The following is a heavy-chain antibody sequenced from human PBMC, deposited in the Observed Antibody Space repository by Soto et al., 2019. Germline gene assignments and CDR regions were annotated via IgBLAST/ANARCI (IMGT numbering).Heavy chain of an antibody. V-gene: IGHV4-39*01. CDR3: ARHDPGYCSSTSCQGRRYFDY. Sequence: SETLSLTCTVSGGSISSSSYYWGWIRQPPGKGLEWIGSIYYSGSTYYNPSLKSRVTISVDTSKNQFSLKLSSVTAADTAVYYCARHDPGYCSSTSCQGRRYFDYWGQGTLVTVSS. D-gene: IGHD2-2*01. J-gene: IGHJ4*02. CDR2: IYYSGST. CDR1: GGSISSSSYY.